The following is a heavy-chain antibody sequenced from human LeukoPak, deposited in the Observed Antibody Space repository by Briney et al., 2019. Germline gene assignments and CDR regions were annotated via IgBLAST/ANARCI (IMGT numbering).Heavy chain of an antibody. V-gene: IGHV1-24*01. CDR2: FDPEDGET. CDR1: GYTLTELS. J-gene: IGHJ6*02. D-gene: IGHD3-3*01. Sequence: ASVTVSCKVSGYTLTELSMHWVRQAPGKGLEWMGGFDPEDGETIYAQKFQGRVTMTEDTSTDTAYMELSSLRSEDTAVYYCATLTIFGVVTPMDVWGQGTTVTVSS. CDR3: ATLTIFGVVTPMDV.